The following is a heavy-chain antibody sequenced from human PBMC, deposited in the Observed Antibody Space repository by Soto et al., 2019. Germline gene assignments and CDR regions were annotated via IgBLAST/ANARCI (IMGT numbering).Heavy chain of an antibody. CDR2: IYYSGST. Sequence: SETLSLTCTVSGGSISSGYYHWTWIRQPPGKGLEWIGYIYYSGSTYYNPSLESRVTLSVDTSKNQFSLKLSSVTAADTAVYYCAREKPHNVEFEHWGPGALVTVSS. CDR3: AREKPHNVEFEH. J-gene: IGHJ4*02. V-gene: IGHV4-30-4*08. CDR1: GGSISSGYYH. D-gene: IGHD3-10*02.